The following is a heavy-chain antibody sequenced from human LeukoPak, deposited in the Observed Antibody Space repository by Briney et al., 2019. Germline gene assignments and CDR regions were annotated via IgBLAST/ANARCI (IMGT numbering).Heavy chain of an antibody. Sequence: PGGSLRLSCAASGFTFDDYGMSWVRQAPGKGLEWVSGINWNGGSTGYADSVKGRFTISRDNARNSLYLQMNSLRAEDTALYYCARVGQDIVVVVAATPYYYHMDVWGKGTTVTVSS. D-gene: IGHD2-15*01. CDR3: ARVGQDIVVVVAATPYYYHMDV. CDR1: GFTFDDYG. V-gene: IGHV3-20*04. CDR2: INWNGGST. J-gene: IGHJ6*03.